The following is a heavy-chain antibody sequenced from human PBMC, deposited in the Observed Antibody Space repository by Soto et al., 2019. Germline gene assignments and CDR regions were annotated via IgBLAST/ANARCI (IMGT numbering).Heavy chain of an antibody. Sequence: GGSLRLSCAASGFTVSSNYMSWVRQAPGKGLEWVSVIYSGGITYYADSVRGRFTISRDNSKNTLYLQMKSLRAEDTAVYYCARDPPATRHGMDVWGQGTTVTVSS. J-gene: IGHJ6*02. V-gene: IGHV3-53*01. CDR3: ARDPPATRHGMDV. CDR2: IYSGGIT. CDR1: GFTVSSNY.